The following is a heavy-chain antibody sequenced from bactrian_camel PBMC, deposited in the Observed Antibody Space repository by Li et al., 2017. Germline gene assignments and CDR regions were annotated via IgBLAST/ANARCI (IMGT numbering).Heavy chain of an antibody. D-gene: IGHD4*01. CDR1: GITVAGAC. V-gene: IGHV3-3*01. J-gene: IGHJ4*01. Sequence: HVQLVESGGGSVQAGGSLNISCVVSGITVAGACMAWFRQSPGKEREGVGGIGIGTTNTYYADSVKGRFTISQENGKNTVYLQMNSLKPEDTAMYYCAADSSDRCGDYRWSWDDWGQGTQVTVS. CDR2: IGIGTTNT. CDR3: AADSSDRCGDYRWSWDD.